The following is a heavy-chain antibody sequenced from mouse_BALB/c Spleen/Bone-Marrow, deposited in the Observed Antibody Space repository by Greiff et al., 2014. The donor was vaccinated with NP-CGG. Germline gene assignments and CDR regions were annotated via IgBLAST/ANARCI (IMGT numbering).Heavy chain of an antibody. CDR2: IDPANGNT. CDR3: ATYCYGSSWGFAY. D-gene: IGHD1-1*01. Sequence: VQLQQSGAELVKPGASVKLSCTASGFNIKDTYMHWVKQRPGQGLEWIGRIDPANGNTKYGPKFQGKATITADTSSNTAYLQLSSLTSEDTAVYYCATYCYGSSWGFAYWGQGTLVTVSA. CDR1: GFNIKDTY. V-gene: IGHV14-3*02. J-gene: IGHJ3*01.